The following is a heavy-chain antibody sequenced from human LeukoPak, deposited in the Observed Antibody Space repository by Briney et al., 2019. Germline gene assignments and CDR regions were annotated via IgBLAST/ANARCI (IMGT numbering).Heavy chain of an antibody. CDR3: ARTTRGRGLKVSRSYYYYYMDV. J-gene: IGHJ6*03. V-gene: IGHV4-61*02. CDR2: IYTSGST. D-gene: IGHD1-14*01. CDR1: GGSISSSSYY. Sequence: SETLSLTCTVSGGSISSSSYYWSWIRQPAGKGLEWIGRIYTSGSTNYNPSLKSRVTMSVDTSKNQFSLKLSSVTAADTAVYYCARTTRGRGLKVSRSYYYYYMDVWGKGTTVTVSS.